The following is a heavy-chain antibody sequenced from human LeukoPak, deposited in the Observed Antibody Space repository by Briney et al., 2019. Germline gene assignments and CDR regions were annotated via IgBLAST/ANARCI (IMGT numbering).Heavy chain of an antibody. CDR3: ARGPRELDP. CDR2: INHSGST. V-gene: IGHV4-34*01. Sequence: PGGSLRLSCAASGFTFSSYAMSWIRQPPGKGLEWIGEINHSGSTNYNPSLKSRVTISVDTSKNQFSLKLSSVTAADTAVYYCARGPRELDPWGQGTLVTVSS. CDR1: GFTFSSYA. J-gene: IGHJ5*02.